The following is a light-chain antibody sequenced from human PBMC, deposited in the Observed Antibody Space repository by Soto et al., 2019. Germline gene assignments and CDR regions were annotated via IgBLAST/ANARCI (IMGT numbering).Light chain of an antibody. Sequence: DIVMTQSPDSLAMSLGERATINCKSSQSVLYSSNNKNYLAWYQQKPGQSPKLLISWASIRESGVPDRFSGSGSGTHFTLTISSLQPEDVAVYYCQQYYTTPPKTFGQGTKVQIK. CDR2: WAS. V-gene: IGKV4-1*01. CDR3: QQYYTTPPKT. CDR1: QSVLYSSNNKNY. J-gene: IGKJ1*01.